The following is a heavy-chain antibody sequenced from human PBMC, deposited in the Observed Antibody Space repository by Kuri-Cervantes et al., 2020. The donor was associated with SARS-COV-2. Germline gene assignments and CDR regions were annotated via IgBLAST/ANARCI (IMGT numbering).Heavy chain of an antibody. CDR3: ARAGGYSYAVFDY. Sequence: SETLSLTCTVSGGSISSSSYYWGWIRQPPGKGLEWIGYIYYSGSTNYNPSLKSRVTISVDTSKNQFSLKLSSVTAADTAVYYCARAGGYSYAVFDYWGQGTLVTVSS. CDR2: IYYSGST. J-gene: IGHJ4*02. D-gene: IGHD5-18*01. CDR1: GGSISSSSYY. V-gene: IGHV4-61*05.